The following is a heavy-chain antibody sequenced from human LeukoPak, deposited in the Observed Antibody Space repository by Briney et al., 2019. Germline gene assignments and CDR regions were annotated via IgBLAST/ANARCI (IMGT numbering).Heavy chain of an antibody. D-gene: IGHD6-13*01. V-gene: IGHV4-61*03. J-gene: IGHJ6*03. Sequence: SQTLSLTCTDSGGSISSGSYYWSWIRQPPGKGLEWIGYIDHTGSTNYNPSLNSRVTISRDTSKNHFSLELSSVTAADTAVYFCARGRVSSSSWSSTYYYYFYMDVWGRGTTVTVSS. CDR2: IDHTGST. CDR1: GGSISSGSYY. CDR3: ARGRVSSSSWSSTYYYYFYMDV.